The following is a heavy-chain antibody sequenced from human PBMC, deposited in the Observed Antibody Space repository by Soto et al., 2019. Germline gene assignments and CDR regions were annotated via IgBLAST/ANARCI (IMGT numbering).Heavy chain of an antibody. Sequence: QVQLVQSGAEVKKPGSSVKVSCKASGGTFSSYAISWVRQAPGQGLEWMGGIIPIFGTANYAQKFQGRVTITADESTSTAYMELSSLRSEDTAVYYCARVNYDFWSCYRDPLGYFQHWGQGTLVTVSS. CDR1: GGTFSSYA. D-gene: IGHD3-3*01. CDR3: ARVNYDFWSCYRDPLGYFQH. V-gene: IGHV1-69*01. J-gene: IGHJ1*01. CDR2: IIPIFGTA.